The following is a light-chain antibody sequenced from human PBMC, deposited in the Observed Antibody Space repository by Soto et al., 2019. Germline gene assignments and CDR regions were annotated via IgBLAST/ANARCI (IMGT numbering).Light chain of an antibody. CDR1: QSVSSN. J-gene: IGKJ1*01. CDR3: QQYNNWPLWT. Sequence: EIVMTQSPATLSVSPGESATLSCRASQSVSSNLAWYQQKPGQAPRLLIYGASTRATGIPARFSGSGSGTEFPLTISSLQSEDFAVYYCQQYNNWPLWTFGQGTKVEIK. CDR2: GAS. V-gene: IGKV3-15*01.